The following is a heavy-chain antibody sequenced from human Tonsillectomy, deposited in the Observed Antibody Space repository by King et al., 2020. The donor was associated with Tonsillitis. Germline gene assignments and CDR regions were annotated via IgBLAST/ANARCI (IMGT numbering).Heavy chain of an antibody. CDR2: IGSTSTAI. Sequence: VQLVESGGGLVQPGGSLRLSCAASGFTFSDYSMNWVRQAPGQGLEWISYIGSTSTAIYYADSVKGRFTISRDNTKNSLFLQMNTLRAEDTAVYYCARAAPHYDGMDVWGQGTTITVSS. J-gene: IGHJ6*02. CDR1: GFTFSDYS. CDR3: ARAAPHYDGMDV. V-gene: IGHV3-48*04.